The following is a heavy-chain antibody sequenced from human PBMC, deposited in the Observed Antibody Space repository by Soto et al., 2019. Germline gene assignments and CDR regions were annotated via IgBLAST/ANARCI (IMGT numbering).Heavy chain of an antibody. CDR1: GFTFSSYA. CDR2: ISGSSGGT. Sequence: EVQLLESGGGLVQPGGSLRLSCAASGFTFSSYAMSWVRQAPGKGLEWVAAISGSSGGTYYADSVKGRFAISRDNSKNTXXLQMNSLRAEDTAVYYCAKDRGSGSTSWYNGWFDPWGQGTLVTVSS. V-gene: IGHV3-23*01. J-gene: IGHJ5*02. D-gene: IGHD2-2*02. CDR3: AKDRGSGSTSWYNGWFDP.